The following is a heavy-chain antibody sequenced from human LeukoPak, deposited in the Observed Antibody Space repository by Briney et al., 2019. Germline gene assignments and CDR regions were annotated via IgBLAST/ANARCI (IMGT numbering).Heavy chain of an antibody. J-gene: IGHJ6*02. CDR1: GFTFSTYD. V-gene: IGHV3-21*01. CDR2: ISTGSDYI. D-gene: IGHD2-2*02. Sequence: GGSLRLSCAASGFTFSTYDMNWVRQTSGKWLEWVSSISTGSDYIYYADSVKGRFTISRDNAKNSLYLQMNSLRAEDTAIYYCARHLILVPAAIRYFAMDVWGQGTTVTVSS. CDR3: ARHLILVPAAIRYFAMDV.